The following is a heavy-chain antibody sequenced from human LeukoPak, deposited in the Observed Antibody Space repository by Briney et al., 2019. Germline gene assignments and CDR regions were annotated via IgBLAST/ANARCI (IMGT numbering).Heavy chain of an antibody. D-gene: IGHD3-16*01. CDR1: GFSIRSGFY. J-gene: IGHJ4*02. V-gene: IGHV4-38-2*02. CDR3: SSDAPGLMGY. CDR2: IHHSGST. Sequence: PSETLSLTCTVSGFSIRSGFYWGWIRQPPGKGMEWIGNIHHSGSTYYNPSLKSRVTISVDTSKNQFSLKVTSVTATDTAVYYCSSDAPGLMGYLGQGTLVTVSS.